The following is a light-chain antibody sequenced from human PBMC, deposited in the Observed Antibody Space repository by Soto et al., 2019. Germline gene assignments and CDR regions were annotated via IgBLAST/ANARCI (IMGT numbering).Light chain of an antibody. CDR3: QQGHSAPLT. CDR2: AAS. J-gene: IGKJ4*01. Sequence: DIQMTQSPSSLSPSVGDRVTITCRASQTISRNLNWYQQKPGKAPDLLIFAASNLQSGVPSRFSGSGSGADFTLTISSLQPEDFATYYCQQGHSAPLTFGGGTKVEIK. V-gene: IGKV1-39*01. CDR1: QTISRN.